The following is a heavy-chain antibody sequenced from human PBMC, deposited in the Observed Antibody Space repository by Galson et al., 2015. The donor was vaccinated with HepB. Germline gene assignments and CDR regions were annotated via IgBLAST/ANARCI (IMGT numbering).Heavy chain of an antibody. Sequence: SVKVSCKASGGTFSSYTISWVRQAPGQGLEWMGRIIPILGIANYAQKFQGRVTITADKSTSTAYMELSSLRSEDTAVYYCARDHNWNERYFDYWGQGTLVTVSS. D-gene: IGHD1-1*01. V-gene: IGHV1-69*04. CDR1: GGTFSSYT. CDR3: ARDHNWNERYFDY. CDR2: IIPILGIA. J-gene: IGHJ4*02.